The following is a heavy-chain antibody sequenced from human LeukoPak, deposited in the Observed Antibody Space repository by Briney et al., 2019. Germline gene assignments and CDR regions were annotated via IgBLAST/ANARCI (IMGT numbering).Heavy chain of an antibody. CDR1: GFTFSSYS. CDR3: ARDTGSGSYYKNAYDY. D-gene: IGHD3-10*01. J-gene: IGHJ4*02. CDR2: ISSSSSYI. Sequence: GGSLRPSCAASGFTFSSYSMNWVRQAPGKGLEWVSSISSSSSYIYYADSVKGRFTISRDNAKNSLYLQMNSLRAEDTAVYYCARDTGSGSYYKNAYDYWGQGTLVTVSS. V-gene: IGHV3-21*01.